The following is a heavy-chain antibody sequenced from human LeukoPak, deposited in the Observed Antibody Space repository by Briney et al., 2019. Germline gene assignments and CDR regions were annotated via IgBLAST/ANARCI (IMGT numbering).Heavy chain of an antibody. CDR1: GFTFSHYS. Sequence: GGSLRLSCAASGFTFSHYSMNWVRQAPGKGLEWVSSISTSSSYIYYADSVKGRFTVSRNNAKNSLYLQMDSLRAEDTAVYYCARAKPKNMVRGLIMRRESRYYFDYWGQGTLVTVSS. D-gene: IGHD3-10*01. CDR3: ARAKPKNMVRGLIMRRESRYYFDY. J-gene: IGHJ4*02. V-gene: IGHV3-21*04. CDR2: ISTSSSYI.